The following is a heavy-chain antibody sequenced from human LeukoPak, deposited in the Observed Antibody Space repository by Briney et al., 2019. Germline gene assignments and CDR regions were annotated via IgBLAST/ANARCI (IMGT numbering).Heavy chain of an antibody. CDR2: INPNSGGT. Sequence: GASVKVSCKASGYTFRDYYMHWVRQAPGQGLEWMGWINPNSGGTNYAQKFQGRVTMTRDMSISTAYMEVSRLTSDDTAVYYCARATIADSSTYYIDYWGLGTLVTVSS. V-gene: IGHV1-2*02. J-gene: IGHJ4*02. D-gene: IGHD3-22*01. CDR1: GYTFRDYY. CDR3: ARATIADSSTYYIDY.